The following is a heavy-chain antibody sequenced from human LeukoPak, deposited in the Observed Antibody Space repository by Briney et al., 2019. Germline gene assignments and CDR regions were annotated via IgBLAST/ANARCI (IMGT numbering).Heavy chain of an antibody. Sequence: GGSLRLSCAASGFTFSSYDMHWVRQATGKGLEWVSAIGTAGDTYYPGSVKGRFTISRENAKNSLYLQMNSLRAGDTAVYYCAKEASWGDYFDYWGQGTLVTVSS. CDR1: GFTFSSYD. CDR3: AKEASWGDYFDY. D-gene: IGHD3-16*01. CDR2: IGTAGDT. V-gene: IGHV3-13*01. J-gene: IGHJ4*02.